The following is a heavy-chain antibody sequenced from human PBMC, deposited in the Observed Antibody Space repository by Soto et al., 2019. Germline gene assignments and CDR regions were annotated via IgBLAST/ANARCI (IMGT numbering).Heavy chain of an antibody. CDR2: ITSRGTDI. Sequence: EVHLEQSGGGLVQAGRSLRLSCAASRFFFGDYAFHWVRXXXXXXXXXVAGITSRGTDIAYADSVKGRFIISRDNAMNVLHLHMNXLRPXXXXXXXXXXXXXXXXXXXXPDYWGQGTQVTVSS. V-gene: IGHV3-9*01. CDR1: RFFFGDYA. D-gene: IGHD3-10*01. CDR3: XXXXXXXXXXXXPDY. J-gene: IGHJ4*02.